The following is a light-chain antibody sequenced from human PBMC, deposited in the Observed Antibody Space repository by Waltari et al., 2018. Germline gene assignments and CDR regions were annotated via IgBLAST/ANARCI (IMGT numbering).Light chain of an antibody. CDR3: QQSYGSPPT. Sequence: IHLTQSPSSLSSSFLDIFSITCRASQNIHTYLNWYQQIPGKAPRLLISAASNLQSGVPSRFSGSGSGTDFTLTVTSLHPEDFAAYYCQQSYGSPPTFGPGTKIHIK. J-gene: IGKJ3*01. V-gene: IGKV1-39*01. CDR1: QNIHTY. CDR2: AAS.